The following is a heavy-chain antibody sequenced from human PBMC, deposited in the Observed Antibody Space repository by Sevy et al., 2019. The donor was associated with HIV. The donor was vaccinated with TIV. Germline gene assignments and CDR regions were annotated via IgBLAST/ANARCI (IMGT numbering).Heavy chain of an antibody. CDR1: GGSIRSGNYY. CDR3: ARVSIYTMIVD. CDR2: IYSSGST. V-gene: IGHV4-61*02. Sequence: SETLSLTCTVSGGSIRSGNYYWSWIRQPAGKGLEWIGRIYSSGSTKYNPSLKSRVTMSVDTSKSQFSLKRSSVIAADTAVYYCARVSIYTMIVDWGQGTLVTVSS. J-gene: IGHJ4*02. D-gene: IGHD3-22*01.